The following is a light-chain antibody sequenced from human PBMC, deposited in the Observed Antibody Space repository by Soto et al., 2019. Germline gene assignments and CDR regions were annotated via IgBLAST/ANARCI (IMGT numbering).Light chain of an antibody. CDR3: QHYNSYSEA. CDR2: KAS. V-gene: IGKV1-5*03. Sequence: DIQITQSPSTLSGSVGDRVTITCRASQTISSWLAWYQQKPGKPPKILIYKASTLTSGVPSRFRGSGSGTEFTLTISSLQPDDFSTYYCQHYNSYSEAFGQGTKVDIK. CDR1: QTISSW. J-gene: IGKJ1*01.